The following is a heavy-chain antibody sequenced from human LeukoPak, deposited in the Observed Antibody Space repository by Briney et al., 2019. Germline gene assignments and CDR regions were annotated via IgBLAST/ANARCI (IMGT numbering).Heavy chain of an antibody. D-gene: IGHD1-26*01. V-gene: IGHV1-69*05. J-gene: IGHJ4*02. Sequence: ALKVSCKASGGTFSTYAISSVRQAPGHGLEWMGRIIPIFGTANYAQMFEGRVTITTDESTSTAYMELSSLRSEDTAVYCCARDLARSPDDYWGQGTLVTVSS. CDR3: ARDLARSPDDY. CDR1: GGTFSTYA. CDR2: IIPIFGTA.